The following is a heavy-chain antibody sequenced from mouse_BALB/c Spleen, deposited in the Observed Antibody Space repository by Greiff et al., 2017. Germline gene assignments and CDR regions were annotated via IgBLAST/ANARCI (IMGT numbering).Heavy chain of an antibody. V-gene: IGHV5-12-1*01. Sequence: EVKLVESGGGLVKPGGSLKLSCAASGFAFSSYDMSWVRQTPEKRLEWVAYISSGGGSTYYPDTVKGRFTISRDTAKNTLYLQMSSLKSEDTAMYYCASPRIYYGYDGAMDYWGQGTSVTVSS. CDR3: ASPRIYYGYDGAMDY. J-gene: IGHJ4*01. D-gene: IGHD2-2*01. CDR1: GFAFSSYD. CDR2: ISSGGGST.